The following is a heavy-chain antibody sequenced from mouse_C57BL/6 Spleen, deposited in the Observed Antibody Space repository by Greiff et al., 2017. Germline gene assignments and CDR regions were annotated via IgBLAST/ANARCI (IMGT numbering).Heavy chain of an antibody. V-gene: IGHV14-2*01. Sequence: VQLQQSGAELVKPGASVKLSCTASGFNIKDYYMHWVKQRTEQGLEWIGRIDPEDGETKYAPKFQGKATITADTSYNTAYLQLSSLTSEDTAVYYCAETGSSQYYFDYWGQGTTLTVSS. D-gene: IGHD1-1*01. CDR1: GFNIKDYY. CDR2: IDPEDGET. CDR3: AETGSSQYYFDY. J-gene: IGHJ2*01.